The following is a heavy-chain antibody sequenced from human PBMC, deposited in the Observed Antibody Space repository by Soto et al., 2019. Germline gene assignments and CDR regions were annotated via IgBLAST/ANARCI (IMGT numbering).Heavy chain of an antibody. V-gene: IGHV3-23*01. CDR3: TKERTAERELRHFDY. Sequence: GGSLRLSCAASGFTFSTYAMTWVRQAPGRGLEWVSTISGSGGSTYYADSVKGRFTISRDRSDNMLHLQMNSLRAEDTAIYYCTKERTAERELRHFDYWGQGTLVTVSS. D-gene: IGHD1-26*01. CDR1: GFTFSTYA. CDR2: ISGSGGST. J-gene: IGHJ4*02.